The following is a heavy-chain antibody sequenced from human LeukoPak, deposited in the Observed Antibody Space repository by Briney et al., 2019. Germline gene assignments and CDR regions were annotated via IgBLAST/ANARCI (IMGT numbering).Heavy chain of an antibody. Sequence: GGSLRLSCAASGFTFSTYDMSWVRQTPGKGLEWVSAISGTHAGRQGTTYYADSVKGRFTISRDDSKNTLYLQMHSLRAEDTAIYFCANTVTRVYWGQGTLVTVSS. CDR2: ISGTHAGRQGTT. CDR3: ANTVTRVY. V-gene: IGHV3-23*01. D-gene: IGHD4-17*01. J-gene: IGHJ4*02. CDR1: GFTFSTYD.